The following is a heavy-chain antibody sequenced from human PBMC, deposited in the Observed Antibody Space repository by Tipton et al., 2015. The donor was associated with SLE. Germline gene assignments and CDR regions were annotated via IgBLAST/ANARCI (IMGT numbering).Heavy chain of an antibody. Sequence: TLSLTCTVSGGSISSRNYYWGWVRQPPGKGLGWVGSIYYTGTTSSNPSLKSRVTISVDTSKNQFSLRVTSVTAADTAVFYCARLAWKEEHIDPWGQGILVTVSS. D-gene: IGHD1-1*01. CDR2: IYYTGTT. CDR3: ARLAWKEEHIDP. J-gene: IGHJ5*02. V-gene: IGHV4-39*07. CDR1: GGSISSRNYY.